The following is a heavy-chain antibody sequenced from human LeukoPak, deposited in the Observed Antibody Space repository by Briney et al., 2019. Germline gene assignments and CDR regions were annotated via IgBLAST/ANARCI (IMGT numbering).Heavy chain of an antibody. CDR2: SNSDGSST. CDR1: GFTSSSYW. V-gene: IGHV3-74*01. CDR3: ARGGDYPFDY. D-gene: IGHD4-17*01. Sequence: PGGSLRLSCAASGFTSSSYWMHWVRQAPGKGLVWVSRSNSDGSSTNYADSVKGRFTISRDNAKNTLYLQMNSLRAEDTAVYYCARGGDYPFDYWGQGTLVTVSS. J-gene: IGHJ4*02.